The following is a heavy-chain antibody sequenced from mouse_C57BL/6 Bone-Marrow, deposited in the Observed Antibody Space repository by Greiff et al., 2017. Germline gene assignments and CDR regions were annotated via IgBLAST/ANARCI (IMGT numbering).Heavy chain of an antibody. Sequence: EVKVVESGAELVKPGASVKLSCTASGFNIKDYYMHWVKQRTEQGLEWIGRIDPEDGETKYAPKFQGKATITADTSSNTAELQLSSLTSEDTAVYYCAREKGLYYGSSCDYWGQGTTLTVSS. D-gene: IGHD1-1*01. J-gene: IGHJ2*01. V-gene: IGHV14-2*01. CDR1: GFNIKDYY. CDR3: AREKGLYYGSSCDY. CDR2: IDPEDGET.